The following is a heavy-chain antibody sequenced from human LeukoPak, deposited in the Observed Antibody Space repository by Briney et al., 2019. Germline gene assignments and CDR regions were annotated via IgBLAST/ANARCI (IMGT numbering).Heavy chain of an antibody. D-gene: IGHD2-2*02. Sequence: GASVKVSCKASGYTFTSYDINWLRQAIGQGLEWMGWMNPNSGNTGYAQKFQGRVTITADESTSTAYMELSSLRSEDTAVYYCARGGNVVVPAAIDYWGQGTLVTVSS. V-gene: IGHV1-8*03. CDR2: MNPNSGNT. CDR3: ARGGNVVVPAAIDY. J-gene: IGHJ4*02. CDR1: GYTFTSYD.